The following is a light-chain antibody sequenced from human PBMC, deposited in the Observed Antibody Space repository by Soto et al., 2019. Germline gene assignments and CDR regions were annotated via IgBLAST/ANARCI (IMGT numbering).Light chain of an antibody. CDR3: QQYNNWPPLYS. Sequence: EIVMTQSPATLSVSPGERATLSCRASQSVSSNLAWYQQKPGQAPSLLLYGASTRATGIPARFSGSGSGTEFTLTISSLQSEDFAVYYCQQYNNWPPLYSFGQGTKLEIK. V-gene: IGKV3-15*01. CDR2: GAS. CDR1: QSVSSN. J-gene: IGKJ2*01.